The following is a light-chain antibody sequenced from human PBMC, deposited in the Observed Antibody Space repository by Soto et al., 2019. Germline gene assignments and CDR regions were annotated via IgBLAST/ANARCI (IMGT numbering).Light chain of an antibody. CDR2: SNN. CDR1: SSNIGSNT. Sequence: QSVLTQPPSASGTPGQRVTISCSGSSSNIGSNTVNWYQQLPGTAPKLLIYSNNQRPSGVPDRFSGSKSGTSASLAISGLQSEDEDDYHCAAWVDSPNDSYVFGNGTKVTV. V-gene: IGLV1-44*01. J-gene: IGLJ1*01. CDR3: AAWVDSPNDSYV.